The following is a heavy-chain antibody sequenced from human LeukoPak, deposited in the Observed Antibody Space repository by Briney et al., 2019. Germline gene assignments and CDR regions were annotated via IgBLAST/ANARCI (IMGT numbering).Heavy chain of an antibody. CDR3: ARRSRDGYNLLLGYYYYYMDV. CDR1: GYSFTSYW. CDR2: IYPGDSDT. J-gene: IGHJ6*03. Sequence: GESLKISCKGSGYSFTSYWIGWVRQKPGKGLEWMGIIYPGDSDTRYSPSFQGQVTISADKSISTAYLQWSSLKASDTAMYYCARRSRDGYNLLLGYYYYYMDVWGKGTTVTVSS. D-gene: IGHD5-24*01. V-gene: IGHV5-51*01.